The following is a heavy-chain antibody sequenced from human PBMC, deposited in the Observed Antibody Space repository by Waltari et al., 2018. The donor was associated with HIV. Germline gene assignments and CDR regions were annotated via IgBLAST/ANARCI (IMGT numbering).Heavy chain of an antibody. V-gene: IGHV1-8*01. D-gene: IGHD2-15*01. CDR2: MNPNSGNT. Sequence: QVQLVQSGAEVKKPGASVKVSCKASGYTFTSYDINWVRRATGQGLEWMGWMNPNSGNTGYAQKFQGRVTMTRNTSISTAYMELSSLRSEDTAVYYCARGSRYCSGGSCRLFDYWGQGTLVTVSS. CDR1: GYTFTSYD. CDR3: ARGSRYCSGGSCRLFDY. J-gene: IGHJ4*02.